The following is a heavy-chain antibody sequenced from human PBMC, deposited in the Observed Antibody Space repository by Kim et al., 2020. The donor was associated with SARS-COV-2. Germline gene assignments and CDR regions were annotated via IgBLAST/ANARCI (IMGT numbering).Heavy chain of an antibody. CDR3: ARVGSYDWFDP. J-gene: IGHJ5*02. V-gene: IGHV1-69*01. CDR2: A. D-gene: IGHD3-16*01. Sequence: ANYAQKVQGRVTITADESTSTAYMELSSLRSEDTAVYYCARVGSYDWFDPWGQGTLVTVSS.